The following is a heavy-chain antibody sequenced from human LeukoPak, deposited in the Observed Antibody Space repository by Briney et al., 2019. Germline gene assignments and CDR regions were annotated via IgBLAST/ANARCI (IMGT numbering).Heavy chain of an antibody. D-gene: IGHD6-13*01. V-gene: IGHV1-69*05. Sequence: GASVTVSCKASGGTFSSYAISWVRQAPGQGLEWMGGIIPIFGTAHYAQKFQGRVTITTDESTSTAYMELSSLRSEDTAVYYWARSCRSAAAGPSQPYNWFDPWGQGTLVTVSS. CDR2: IIPIFGTA. CDR3: ARSCRSAAAGPSQPYNWFDP. CDR1: GGTFSSYA. J-gene: IGHJ5*02.